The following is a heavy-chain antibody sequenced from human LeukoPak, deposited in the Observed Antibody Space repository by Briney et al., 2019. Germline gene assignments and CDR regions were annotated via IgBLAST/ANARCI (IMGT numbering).Heavy chain of an antibody. CDR3: ARGSIAARGWFDP. V-gene: IGHV1-8*03. D-gene: IGHD6-6*01. Sequence: GASVKVSCKASGYTFTSYDINWVRQATGQGLEWMGWMNPNSGNTGYAQKFQGRVTITRNTSIGTAYMELSSLRSEDTAVYYCARGSIAARGWFDPWGQGTLVTVSS. CDR1: GYTFTSYD. CDR2: MNPNSGNT. J-gene: IGHJ5*02.